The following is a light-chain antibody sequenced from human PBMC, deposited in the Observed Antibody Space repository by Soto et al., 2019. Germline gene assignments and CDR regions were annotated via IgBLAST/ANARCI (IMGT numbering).Light chain of an antibody. V-gene: IGKV1-39*01. CDR3: QQSYTTPQT. J-gene: IGKJ2*01. CDR2: GAS. CDR1: LSISTE. Sequence: DIQMTQSPSSLSASVGDRVTITCRARLSISTELNWYQQKPGKAPTVLIFGASSLQSGVPSRFSGSESGTDFTLTISNLQPEDFATYYCQQSYTTPQTFGQGTKLEIK.